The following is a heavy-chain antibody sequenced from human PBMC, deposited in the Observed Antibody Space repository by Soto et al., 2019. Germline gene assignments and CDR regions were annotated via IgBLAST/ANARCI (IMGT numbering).Heavy chain of an antibody. CDR1: GYTFTSYD. CDR3: ARSVEWLPSFDY. D-gene: IGHD6-19*01. J-gene: IGHJ4*02. CDR2: MNPNSGNT. Sequence: QVQLVQSGAEVKKPGASVKVSCKASGYTFTSYDINWVRQATGQGLEWMGWMNPNSGNTGYAQKFQGRVTMTRNTSISTAYMELSSLRSEDTAEYYCARSVEWLPSFDYWGQGTLVTVSS. V-gene: IGHV1-8*01.